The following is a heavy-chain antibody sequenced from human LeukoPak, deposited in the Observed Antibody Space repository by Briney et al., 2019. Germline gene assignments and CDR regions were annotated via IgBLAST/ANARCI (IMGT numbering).Heavy chain of an antibody. D-gene: IGHD3-22*01. Sequence: PGGSLRLSCAASGFTFTSYTMSWVRQAPGKGLEWVSAISGSGGSTYYADSVKGRFTISRDNSKNTLYLQMNSLRAEDTAVYYCAKVRITMIVVDYWGQGTLVTVSS. V-gene: IGHV3-23*01. CDR2: ISGSGGST. CDR3: AKVRITMIVVDY. J-gene: IGHJ4*02. CDR1: GFTFTSYT.